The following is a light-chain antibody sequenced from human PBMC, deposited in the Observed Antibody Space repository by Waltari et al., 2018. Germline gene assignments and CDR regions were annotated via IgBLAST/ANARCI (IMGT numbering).Light chain of an antibody. CDR2: KAS. Sequence: DIQMTQSPSTLSASVGARVTITCRASQSVGSWLAWYQQRPGKAPKLLIYKASNLQSGVPSRFSGSGSGTEFTLTISSLQPDDFATYYCHQYSGYTFGQGTKLEIK. CDR3: HQYSGYT. J-gene: IGKJ2*01. CDR1: QSVGSW. V-gene: IGKV1-5*03.